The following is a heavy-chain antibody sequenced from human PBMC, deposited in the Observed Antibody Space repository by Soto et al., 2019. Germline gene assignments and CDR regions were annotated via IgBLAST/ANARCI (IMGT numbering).Heavy chain of an antibody. V-gene: IGHV3-21*01. CDR3: ARDPGGVDTAMVDYYYYGMDV. D-gene: IGHD5-18*01. J-gene: IGHJ6*02. Sequence: PGGSLRLSCAASGFTFSSYSMNWVRQAPGKGLEWVSSISSSSSYIYYADSVKGRFTISRDNAKNSLYLQMTSLRAEDTAVYYCARDPGGVDTAMVDYYYYGMDVWGQGTTVTVSS. CDR2: ISSSSSYI. CDR1: GFTFSSYS.